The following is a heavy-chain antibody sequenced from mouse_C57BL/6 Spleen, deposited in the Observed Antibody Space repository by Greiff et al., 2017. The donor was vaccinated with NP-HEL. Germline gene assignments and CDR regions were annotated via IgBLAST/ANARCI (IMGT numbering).Heavy chain of an antibody. J-gene: IGHJ2*01. Sequence: VQLKESGAELVRPGTSVKVSCKASGYAFTNYLIEWVKQRPGQGLEWIGVINPGSGGTNYNEKFKGKATLTADKSSSTAYMQLSSLTSEDSAVYFCAIPYYYGSSFDYWGQGTTLTVSS. CDR1: GYAFTNYL. V-gene: IGHV1-54*01. CDR2: INPGSGGT. D-gene: IGHD1-1*01. CDR3: AIPYYYGSSFDY.